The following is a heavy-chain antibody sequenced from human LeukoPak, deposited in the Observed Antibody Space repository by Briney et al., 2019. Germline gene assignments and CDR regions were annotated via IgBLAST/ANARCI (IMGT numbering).Heavy chain of an antibody. Sequence: ASVKVSCKASGYTFTSYGISWVRQAPGQGLEWMGWISAYNGNTNYAQKLQGRVTMTTDTSTSTAYKELRSLRSDDTAVYYCARARSGSYGNYWGQGTLVTVSS. D-gene: IGHD1-26*01. CDR2: ISAYNGNT. J-gene: IGHJ4*02. V-gene: IGHV1-18*01. CDR1: GYTFTSYG. CDR3: ARARSGSYGNY.